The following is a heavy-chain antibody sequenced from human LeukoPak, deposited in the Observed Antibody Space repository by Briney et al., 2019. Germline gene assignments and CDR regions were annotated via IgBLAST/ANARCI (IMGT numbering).Heavy chain of an antibody. V-gene: IGHV3-30*02. D-gene: IGHD3-22*01. CDR2: IRYDGRNK. CDR1: GFTFNNYG. J-gene: IGHJ3*02. Sequence: GGSLRLSCAASGFTFNNYGMHWVRQAPGKGLEWVAFIRYDGRNKYYADSVKGRFTISRDNSKNTLYLQMNSLRAEDTAVYYCASLKNYYDSSGYLVTDAFDIWGQGTMVTVSS. CDR3: ASLKNYYDSSGYLVTDAFDI.